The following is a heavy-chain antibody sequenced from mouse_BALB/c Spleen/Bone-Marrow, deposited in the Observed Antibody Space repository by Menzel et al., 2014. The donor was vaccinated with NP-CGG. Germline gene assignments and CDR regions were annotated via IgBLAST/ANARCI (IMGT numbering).Heavy chain of an antibody. Sequence: QVQLQQSGAELVKPGASVKLSCKASGYTFTSYRMHWVKQRPGQGLEWIGEINPSNGRTNYNEKFKSKATLTVDKSSSTAYMQLSSLTAEDSAVYYCARGYSYDAGFACFVHWGQGTLVTVSA. CDR2: INPSNGRT. V-gene: IGHV1S81*02. J-gene: IGHJ3*01. CDR3: ARGYSYDAGFACFVH. D-gene: IGHD2-12*01. CDR1: GYTFTSYR.